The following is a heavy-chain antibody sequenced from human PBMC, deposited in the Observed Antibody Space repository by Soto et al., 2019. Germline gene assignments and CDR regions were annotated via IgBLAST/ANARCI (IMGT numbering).Heavy chain of an antibody. CDR1: GFAFSDHY. J-gene: IGHJ4*02. CDR2: TRNKGHSYTT. D-gene: IGHD4-17*01. Sequence: PGGSLRLSCAASGFAFSDHYMDWVRQAPGKGLEWVGRTRNKGHSYTTEYAASVKGRFTVSRDDSKNSLYLQMNSLKTEDTAAYYCARATTVTDYWGQGTLVTVSS. CDR3: ARATTVTDY. V-gene: IGHV3-72*01.